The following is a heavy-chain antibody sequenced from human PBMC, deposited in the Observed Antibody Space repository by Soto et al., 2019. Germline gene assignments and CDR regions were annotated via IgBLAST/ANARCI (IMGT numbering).Heavy chain of an antibody. Sequence: QAQLVQSGAEVRKPGASVKVSCKASGYIFMNFALHWVRQAPGQRFEWMGWINAGNGKTEYSQKFQGRITIIRDTAASTAYMELSDLRAEDTAVYFCARVPRYSFEIVQVPAGMFGAWFEPWGQGTMVTFSS. V-gene: IGHV1-3*01. CDR1: GYIFMNFA. D-gene: IGHD2-2*01. J-gene: IGHJ5*02. CDR2: INAGNGKT. CDR3: ARVPRYSFEIVQVPAGMFGAWFEP.